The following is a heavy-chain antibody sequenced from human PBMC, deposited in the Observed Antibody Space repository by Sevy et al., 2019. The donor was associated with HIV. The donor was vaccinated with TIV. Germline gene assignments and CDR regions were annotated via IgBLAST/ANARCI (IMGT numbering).Heavy chain of an antibody. CDR1: GFPFGSYA. CDR2: TGDRGGAT. V-gene: IGHV3-23*01. J-gene: IGHJ3*01. CDR3: AKDVVAVVGDAFDV. Sequence: GGSLRLSCAASGFPFGSYAMNWVRQGPGKGLEWVSATGDRGGATYYADSVKGRFTISRDNSKNTLYLQMDSLRAEDTAVYYCAKDVVAVVGDAFDVWGQGTMVTVSS. D-gene: IGHD2-15*01.